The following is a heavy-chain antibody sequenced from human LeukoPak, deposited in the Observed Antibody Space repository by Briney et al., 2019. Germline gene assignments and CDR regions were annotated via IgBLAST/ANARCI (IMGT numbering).Heavy chain of an antibody. Sequence: GGSLRLSCAASGFTFSNYMMHWVRQAPGKGLEWISSISSSSSYIYYADSVKGRFTISRDNAKNSLYLQMNSLRAEDTAVYYCAREVIVGATRGFDYWGQGTLVTVSS. CDR2: ISSSSSYI. J-gene: IGHJ4*02. CDR3: AREVIVGATRGFDY. V-gene: IGHV3-21*01. D-gene: IGHD1-26*01. CDR1: GFTFSNYM.